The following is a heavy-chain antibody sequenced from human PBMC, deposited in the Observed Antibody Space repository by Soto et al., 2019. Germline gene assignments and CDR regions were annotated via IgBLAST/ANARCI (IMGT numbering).Heavy chain of an antibody. CDR2: IDGDGTST. CDR1: GFTFSGYW. Sequence: PGESLKISCAASGFTFSGYWMYWVRQSPGKGLVWVSRIDGDGTSTGYADSVRGRFTISRDNAKSKLYLQMNSLRADDTAVYYCADPFAVEMVHWGRGTLVTASS. V-gene: IGHV3-74*01. J-gene: IGHJ4*02. CDR3: ADPFAVEMVH. D-gene: IGHD2-8*01.